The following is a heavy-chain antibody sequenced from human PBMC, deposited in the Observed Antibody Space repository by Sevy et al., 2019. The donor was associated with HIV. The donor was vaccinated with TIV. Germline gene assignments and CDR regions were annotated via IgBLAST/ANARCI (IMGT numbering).Heavy chain of an antibody. Sequence: SETLSLTCAVYGGSFSGYYWNWIRQPPGKGLEWIGEINHGGTTNYNPSLKSRVTISIDTSRNQFSLKLSPVTAAETAVYYCAGGGGNYGGDYWGQGALVTVSS. V-gene: IGHV4-34*01. CDR1: GGSFSGYY. CDR3: AGGGGNYGGDY. J-gene: IGHJ4*02. D-gene: IGHD3-16*01. CDR2: INHGGTT.